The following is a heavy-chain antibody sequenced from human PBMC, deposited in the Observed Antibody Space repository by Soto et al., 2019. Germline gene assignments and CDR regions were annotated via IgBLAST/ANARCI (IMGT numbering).Heavy chain of an antibody. CDR3: ARSGGTTSRDYYGMDV. Sequence: GGSLRLSCAASGFTVSSNYMSWVRQAPGKGLEWVSVIYSGGSTYYADSVKGRFTISRDNSKNTLYLQMNSLRAEDTAVYYCARSGGTTSRDYYGMDVWGQWTTVTVSS. CDR1: GFTVSSNY. J-gene: IGHJ6*02. D-gene: IGHD1-7*01. CDR2: IYSGGST. V-gene: IGHV3-53*01.